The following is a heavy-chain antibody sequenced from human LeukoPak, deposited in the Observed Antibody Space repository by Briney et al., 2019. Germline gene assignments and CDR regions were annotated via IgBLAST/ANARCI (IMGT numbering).Heavy chain of an antibody. CDR1: GGTFSSYA. V-gene: IGHV1-69*05. CDR3: ARVDRGDYVGWFDP. J-gene: IGHJ5*02. Sequence: EASVKVSCKASGGTFSSYAISWVRQAPGQGLEWMGGIIPIFGTANYAQKFQGRVTITTDESTSTAYMELSSLRSEDTAVYYCARVDRGDYVGWFDPWGQGTLVTVSS. CDR2: IIPIFGTA. D-gene: IGHD4-17*01.